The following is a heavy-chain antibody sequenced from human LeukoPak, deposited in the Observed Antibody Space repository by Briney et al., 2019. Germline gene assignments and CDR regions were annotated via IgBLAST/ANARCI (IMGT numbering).Heavy chain of an antibody. CDR3: ARDQIDDYYCYGMDV. J-gene: IGHJ6*02. D-gene: IGHD2-21*01. CDR2: IYYSGST. V-gene: IGHV4-59*01. CDR1: GGSISSYY. Sequence: PSETLSLTCTVSGGSISSYYWSWIRQPPGKGLEWIGYIYYSGSTNYNPSLKSRVTISVDTSKNQFSLKLSSVTAADTAVYYCARDQIDDYYCYGMDVWGQGTTVTVSS.